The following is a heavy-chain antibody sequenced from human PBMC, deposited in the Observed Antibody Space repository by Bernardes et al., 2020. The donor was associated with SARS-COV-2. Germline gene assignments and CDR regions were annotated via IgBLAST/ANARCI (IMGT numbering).Heavy chain of an antibody. CDR2: IRSRANSFAA. J-gene: IGHJ6*02. D-gene: IGHD4-4*01. Sequence: GGSLRLSCVGSGLSFRESTIHWVRQASGKGLEWLGRIRSRANSFAAVSTPSVRGRFIISRDDSKNTAFLQMSSLKTDDTAVYYCARHEDVADYSGRYYDYNYALDVWGQGTTVIVSS. CDR3: ARHEDVADYSGRYYDYNYALDV. CDR1: GLSFREST. V-gene: IGHV3-73*01.